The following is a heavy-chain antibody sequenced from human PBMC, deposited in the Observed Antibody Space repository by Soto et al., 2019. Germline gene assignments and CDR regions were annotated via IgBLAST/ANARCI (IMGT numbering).Heavy chain of an antibody. CDR1: GYSFTSYW. Sequence: GESLKISCKGSGYSFTSYWIGWVRQMPGKGLEWMGIIYPGDSDTRYSPSFQGQVTISADKSISTAYLQWSSLKASDTAMYYCARLLLGWGGLENTFGYWGQGTLVTVSS. V-gene: IGHV5-51*01. J-gene: IGHJ4*02. D-gene: IGHD5-12*01. CDR3: ARLLLGWGGLENTFGY. CDR2: IYPGDSDT.